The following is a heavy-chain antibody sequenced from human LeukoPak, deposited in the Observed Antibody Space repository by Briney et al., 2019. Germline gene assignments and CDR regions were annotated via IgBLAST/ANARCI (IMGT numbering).Heavy chain of an antibody. CDR1: GGSISSYY. V-gene: IGHV4-4*07. D-gene: IGHD2-15*01. CDR2: IYTSGST. Sequence: SETLSLTCTVSGGSISSYYWSWIRQPAGNGLEWIGRIYTSGSTNYNPSLKSRVTMSVDTSKNQFSLKLSSVTAADTAVYYCASTTPLGYCSGGSCYSLDHWGQGTLVTVSS. CDR3: ASTTPLGYCSGGSCYSLDH. J-gene: IGHJ4*02.